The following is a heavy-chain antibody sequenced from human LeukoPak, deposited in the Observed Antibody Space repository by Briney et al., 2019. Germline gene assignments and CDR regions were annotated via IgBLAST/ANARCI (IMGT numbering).Heavy chain of an antibody. V-gene: IGHV1-69*13. D-gene: IGHD5-24*01. J-gene: IGHJ3*02. Sequence: GASVKVSCKASGGTFSSYAISWVRQAPGQGLEWMGGIIPIFGTANYAQKFQGRVTITADESTSTAYMELSSLRSEDTAVYYCARGIQLNNGAAFDIWGQGTMVTVSS. CDR2: IIPIFGTA. CDR3: ARGIQLNNGAAFDI. CDR1: GGTFSSYA.